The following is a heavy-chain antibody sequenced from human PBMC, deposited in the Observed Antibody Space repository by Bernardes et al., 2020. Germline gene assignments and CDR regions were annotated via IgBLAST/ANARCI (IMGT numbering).Heavy chain of an antibody. CDR3: VRRVNGSGSD. V-gene: IGHV3-74*01. CDR2: ISTDETNT. Sequence: GGSLRLSCVASGFSFSGSWMQWVRQAPGKGLVWVSRISTDETNTAYADSVKGRFTISRDNGKNTLYLQMNSLRAEDTAVYYCVRRVNGSGSDWGQGTLVTVSS. J-gene: IGHJ4*02. CDR1: GFSFSGSW. D-gene: IGHD3-10*01.